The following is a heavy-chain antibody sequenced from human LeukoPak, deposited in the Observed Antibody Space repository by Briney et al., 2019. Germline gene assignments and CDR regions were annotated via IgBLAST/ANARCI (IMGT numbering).Heavy chain of an antibody. D-gene: IGHD3-16*01. CDR3: AKQGARGYFDY. J-gene: IGHJ4*02. Sequence: GGSLRLSCAASGFTFSIYAMTWVRQAPGKGLEWVSSISYSGVSTYYADSVKGRFTISRDNSKNTLYLPMNSLRAEGTAVYYCAKQGARGYFDYWGQGTLVTVSS. V-gene: IGHV3-23*01. CDR1: GFTFSIYA. CDR2: ISYSGVST.